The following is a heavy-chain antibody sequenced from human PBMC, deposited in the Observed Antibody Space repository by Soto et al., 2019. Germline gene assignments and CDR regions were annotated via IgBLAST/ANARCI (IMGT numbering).Heavy chain of an antibody. J-gene: IGHJ6*03. CDR3: ARSSYYDFWSGYSSAYYYYMDV. CDR2: ISSSSSTI. V-gene: IGHV3-48*01. CDR1: GFTFSSYS. D-gene: IGHD3-3*01. Sequence: EVQLVESGGGLVQPGGSLRLSCAASGFTFSSYSMKWVRQAPGKGLEWVSYISSSSSTIYYADSVKGRFTISRDNAKNSLYLQMNSLRAEDTAVYYCARSSYYDFWSGYSSAYYYYMDVWGKGTTVTVSS.